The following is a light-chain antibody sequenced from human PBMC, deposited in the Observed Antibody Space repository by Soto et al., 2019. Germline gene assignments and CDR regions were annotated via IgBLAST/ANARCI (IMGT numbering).Light chain of an antibody. V-gene: IGKV1-9*01. CDR1: QGISSY. CDR3: QQTNTSPLT. J-gene: IGKJ1*01. Sequence: DIQLTQSPSFLSASVGDRVTITCRASQGISSYLAWYQQKPGKAPKLLIHTTSTLQSGAPSRFSGSGSGTDYTLTINSLQPEDFATYYCQQTNTSPLTFGQGTKVDIK. CDR2: TTS.